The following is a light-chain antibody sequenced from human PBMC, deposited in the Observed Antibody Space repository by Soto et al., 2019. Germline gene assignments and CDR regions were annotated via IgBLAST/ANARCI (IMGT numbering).Light chain of an antibody. Sequence: QSVLTQPPPASGPPGKRLPISCLGGDSNTGDNPVYWYQQLPGTAPKLVIHTNDQRPSGVPDRFSGSKSGTSATLAISGLRSEDEADYYCASWDGDLRGVLFGGGTKLTVL. CDR2: TND. CDR3: ASWDGDLRGVL. CDR1: DSNTGDNP. J-gene: IGLJ2*01. V-gene: IGLV1-47*01.